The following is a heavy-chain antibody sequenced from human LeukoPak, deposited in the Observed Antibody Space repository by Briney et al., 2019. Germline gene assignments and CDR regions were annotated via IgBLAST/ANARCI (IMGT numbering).Heavy chain of an antibody. J-gene: IGHJ6*03. CDR1: GYAFTSYG. CDR3: ARGGCDFWSGYCAGNYYYYYMDV. V-gene: IGHV1-18*01. Sequence: ASVKVSCKASGYAFTSYGISWVRQAPGQGLEWMGWISAYNGNTNYAQKLQGRVTMTTDTSTSTAYMELRSLRSDDTAVYYCARGGCDFWSGYCAGNYYYYYMDVWGKGTTVTVSS. D-gene: IGHD3-3*01. CDR2: ISAYNGNT.